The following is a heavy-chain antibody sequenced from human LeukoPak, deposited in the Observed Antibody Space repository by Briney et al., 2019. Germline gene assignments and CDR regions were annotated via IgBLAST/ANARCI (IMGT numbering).Heavy chain of an antibody. J-gene: IGHJ4*02. CDR1: GGTFSSYA. V-gene: IGHV1-69*05. CDR3: ARAVDYYDSSGYYYFDY. CDR2: IIPILGTA. Sequence: ASVKVSCKASGGTFSSYAISWVRQAPGQGLEWMGGIIPILGTANYAQKFQGSVKITKDEPTSTAYMELSSLRSEDTAVYYCARAVDYYDSSGYYYFDYWGQGTLVTVSS. D-gene: IGHD3-22*01.